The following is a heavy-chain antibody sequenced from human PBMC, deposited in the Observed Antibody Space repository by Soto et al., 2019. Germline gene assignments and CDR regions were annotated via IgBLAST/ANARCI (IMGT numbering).Heavy chain of an antibody. CDR1: GFTFSDYY. V-gene: IGHV3-11*06. Sequence: GGSLRLSCAASGFTFSDYYMSWIRQAPGKGLEWVSYISSSSSYTNYADSVKGRFTISRDNAKNSLYLQMNSLRAEDTAVYYCAGVEMATIYAFDIWGQGKMVTVSS. D-gene: IGHD5-12*01. J-gene: IGHJ3*02. CDR3: AGVEMATIYAFDI. CDR2: ISSSSSYT.